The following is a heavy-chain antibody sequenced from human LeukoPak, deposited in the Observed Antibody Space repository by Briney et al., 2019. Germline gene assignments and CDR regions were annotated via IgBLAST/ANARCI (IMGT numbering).Heavy chain of an antibody. CDR2: INPNSGGT. CDR1: GYTFTGYY. D-gene: IGHD5-12*01. J-gene: IGHJ4*02. Sequence: ASVKVSCKASGYTFTGYYMHWVRQAPGQGLEWMGWINPNSGGTNHAQKFQGRVTMTRDTSISTAYMELSRLRSDDTAVYYCARDLGSGYSGYDFAYWGQGTLVTVSS. V-gene: IGHV1-2*02. CDR3: ARDLGSGYSGYDFAY.